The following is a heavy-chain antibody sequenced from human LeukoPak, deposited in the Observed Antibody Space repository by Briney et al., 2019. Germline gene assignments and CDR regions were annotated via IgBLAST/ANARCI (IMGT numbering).Heavy chain of an antibody. D-gene: IGHD2-2*01. J-gene: IGHJ6*02. CDR1: GFTFSSYG. CDR3: ARDLSEGSSTSCYDCYYYYGMDV. CDR2: IWYDGSNK. Sequence: GGSLRLSCAASGFTFSSYGMHWVRQAPGKGLEWVAVIWYDGSNKYYADSVKGRFTISRDNSKNTLYLQMNSLRAEDTAVYYCARDLSEGSSTSCYDCYYYYGMDVWGQGPTVTVSS. V-gene: IGHV3-33*01.